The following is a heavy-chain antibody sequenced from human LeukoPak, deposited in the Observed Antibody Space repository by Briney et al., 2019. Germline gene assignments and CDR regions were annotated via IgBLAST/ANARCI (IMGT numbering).Heavy chain of an antibody. V-gene: IGHV4-34*01. Sequence: SETLSLTCAVYGGSFSGYYWSWIRQPPGKGLEWIGEINRSGSTNYNPSLKSRVTISVDTSKNQFSLKLSSVTAADTAVYYCARVINWNYGYYYYYMDVWGKGTTVTVSS. J-gene: IGHJ6*03. D-gene: IGHD1-7*01. CDR3: ARVINWNYGYYYYYMDV. CDR1: GGSFSGYY. CDR2: INRSGST.